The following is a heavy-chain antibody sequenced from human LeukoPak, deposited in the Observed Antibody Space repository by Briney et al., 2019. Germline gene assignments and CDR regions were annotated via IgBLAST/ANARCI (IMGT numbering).Heavy chain of an antibody. J-gene: IGHJ4*02. CDR1: GFTFDDYA. Sequence: GGSLRLSCAASGFTFDDYAVHWVRQAPGKGLEWVSGISWNSGSIGYADSVKGRFTISRDNAKNSLYLQMNSLRAEDTALYYCAKGRLRFLEWVDYWGQGTLVTVSS. V-gene: IGHV3-9*01. D-gene: IGHD3-3*01. CDR3: AKGRLRFLEWVDY. CDR2: ISWNSGSI.